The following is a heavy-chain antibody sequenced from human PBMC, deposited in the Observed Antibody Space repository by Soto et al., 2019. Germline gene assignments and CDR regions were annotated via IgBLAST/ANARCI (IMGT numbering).Heavy chain of an antibody. CDR2: ISGSGGST. J-gene: IGHJ4*02. V-gene: IGHV3-23*01. CDR1: GFTFSSYA. CDR3: AKVLQRRGSGWYSFGY. D-gene: IGHD6-19*01. Sequence: GGSLRLSCASSGFTFSSYAMSWVRQAPGKGLEWVSAISGSGGSTYYADSVKGRFTISRDNSKNTLYLQMNSLRAEDTAVYYCAKVLQRRGSGWYSFGYWGRGPLVTLSS.